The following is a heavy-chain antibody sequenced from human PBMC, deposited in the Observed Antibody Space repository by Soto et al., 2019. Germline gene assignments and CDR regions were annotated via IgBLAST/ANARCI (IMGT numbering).Heavy chain of an antibody. D-gene: IGHD5-12*01. CDR1: GYKFSSYG. CDR2: ISAYTGNT. J-gene: IGHJ6*02. V-gene: IGHV1-18*03. Sequence: ASVKVSCKASGYKFSSYGISWVRQAPGQGLEWMGWISAYTGNTNYAQKLQGRVTMTTDTSTSTAYMELRSLRSDDMAVYYCARDPKDGYPANGMDAWGQGTTVTVS. CDR3: ARDPKDGYPANGMDA.